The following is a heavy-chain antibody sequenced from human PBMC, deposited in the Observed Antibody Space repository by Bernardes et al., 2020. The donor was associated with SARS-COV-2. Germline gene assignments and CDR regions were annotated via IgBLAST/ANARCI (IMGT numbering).Heavy chain of an antibody. CDR2: ISGRAGTT. Sequence: GWSLRLSCIASEFTFSSYAMSWVRQASGKGLEWVSSISGRAGTTYYADSVKGRFTISRDNAKNTVFLQMNSLRADDTAVYYCAKEGDSSVYLNYYYGMDVWGPGTTVTVSS. J-gene: IGHJ6*02. CDR3: AKEGDSSVYLNYYYGMDV. CDR1: EFTFSSYA. V-gene: IGHV3-23*01. D-gene: IGHD3-22*01.